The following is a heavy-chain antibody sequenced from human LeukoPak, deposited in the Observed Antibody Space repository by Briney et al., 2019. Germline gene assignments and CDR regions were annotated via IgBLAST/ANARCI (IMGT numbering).Heavy chain of an antibody. CDR2: IRYDGSNK. D-gene: IGHD3-9*01. J-gene: IGHJ4*02. Sequence: GGSLRLSCAASGFTFTNYDINWVRQAPGQGPEWVALIRYDGSNKYYADSVKGRFTISRDNSKNTLYLQMNSLRAEDTAVYYCAKGGIILRYFDWLFNPPDYWGQGTLVTVSS. V-gene: IGHV3-30*02. CDR3: AKGGIILRYFDWLFNPPDY. CDR1: GFTFTNYD.